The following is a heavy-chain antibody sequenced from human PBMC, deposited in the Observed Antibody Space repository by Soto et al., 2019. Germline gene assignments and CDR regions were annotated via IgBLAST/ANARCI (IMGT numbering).Heavy chain of an antibody. V-gene: IGHV3-74*01. J-gene: IGHJ5*02. CDR1: GFTFSSHW. CDR2: INSDGSST. D-gene: IGHD3-22*01. Sequence: PGGSLRLSCAASGFTFSSHWMHWVRQAPGKGLVWVSRINSDGSSTSYADSVKGRFTISRDNAKNTLYLQMNSLRAEDTAVYYCARRRYYDSSGWFDPWGQGTLVTVSS. CDR3: ARRRYYDSSGWFDP.